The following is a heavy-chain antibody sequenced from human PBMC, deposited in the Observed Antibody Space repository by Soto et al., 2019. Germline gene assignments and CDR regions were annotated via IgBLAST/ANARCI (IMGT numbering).Heavy chain of an antibody. V-gene: IGHV3-23*01. J-gene: IGHJ4*02. CDR1: GFTFSSYA. CDR3: AKDRDYEIRRRSPRSNDY. Sequence: GGSLRLSCAASGFTFSSYAMSWVRQAPGKGLEWVSAISGSGGSTYYADSVKGRFTISRDNSKNTLYLQMNSLRAEDTAVYYCAKDRDYEIRRRSPRSNDYWGQGTLVTVSS. D-gene: IGHD3-9*01. CDR2: ISGSGGST.